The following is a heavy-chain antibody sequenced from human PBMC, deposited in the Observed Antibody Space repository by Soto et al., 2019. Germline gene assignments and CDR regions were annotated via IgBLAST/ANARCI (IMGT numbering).Heavy chain of an antibody. V-gene: IGHV3-13*04. CDR3: ARVGHSSGPTGYYYGMDV. J-gene: IGHJ6*02. CDR1: GFTFSSYD. D-gene: IGHD6-19*01. Sequence: EVQLVESGGGLVQPGGSLRLSCAASGFTFSSYDMHWVRQATGKGLEWVSAIGTAGDTYYPGSVKGRFTISRENAKNSLYLQMNSLRAGDTAVHYCARVGHSSGPTGYYYGMDVWGQGTTVTVSS. CDR2: IGTAGDT.